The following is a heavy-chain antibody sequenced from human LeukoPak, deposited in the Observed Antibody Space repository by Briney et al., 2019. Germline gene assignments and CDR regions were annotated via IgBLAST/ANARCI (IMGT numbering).Heavy chain of an antibody. D-gene: IGHD2-2*01. V-gene: IGHV4-39*07. CDR3: ARLYFPYCSSTSCYPENWGDYYYMDV. CDR2: IYYSGST. CDR1: GGSISSSSYY. Sequence: SETLSLTCTVSGGSISSSSYYWGWIRQPPGKGLEWIGSIYYSGSTNYNPSLKSRVTISVDTSKNQFSLKLSSVTAADTAVYYCARLYFPYCSSTSCYPENWGDYYYMDVWGKGTTVTISS. J-gene: IGHJ6*03.